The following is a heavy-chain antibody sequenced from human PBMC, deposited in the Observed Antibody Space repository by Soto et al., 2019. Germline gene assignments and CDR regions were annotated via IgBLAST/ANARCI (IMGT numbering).Heavy chain of an antibody. CDR2: ISAYNGNT. CDR1: RYTFTSYG. CDR3: ARVRIGSGSYVVVIDS. D-gene: IGHD3-22*01. V-gene: IGHV1-18*01. J-gene: IGHJ4*02. Sequence: ASVKVSCKASRYTFTSYGISWVRQAPGQGLEWMGWISAYNGNTNYAQKLQGRVTMTTDTSTSTAYMELRSLRSDDTAVYYCARVRIGSGSYVVVIDSRGQGTVVTVSS.